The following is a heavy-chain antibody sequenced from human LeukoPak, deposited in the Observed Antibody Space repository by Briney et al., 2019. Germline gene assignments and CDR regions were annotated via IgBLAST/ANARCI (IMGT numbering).Heavy chain of an antibody. V-gene: IGHV4-59*11. CDR2: IYYSGST. J-gene: IGHJ5*02. D-gene: IGHD6-6*01. CDR1: GGSISSHY. CDR3: ARFHRHSSIAARPRWFDP. Sequence: PSETLSLTCTVSGGSISSHYWSWIRQPPGKGLEWIGYIYYSGSTNYNPSLKSRVTISVDTSKNQFSLKLSSVTAADTAVYYCARFHRHSSIAARPRWFDPWGQGTLVTVSS.